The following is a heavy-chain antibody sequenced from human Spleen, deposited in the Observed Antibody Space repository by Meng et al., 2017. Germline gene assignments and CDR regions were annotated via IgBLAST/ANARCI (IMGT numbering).Heavy chain of an antibody. V-gene: IGHV1-2*02. CDR2: INPNSGGT. CDR3: AREGGGAVAGTNDY. Sequence: ASVKVSCKASGYTFTGYYMHWVRQAPGQGLEWMGWINPNSGGTNYAQKFQGRVTMTRDTSISTAYMELSRLRSDDTAVYYCAREGGGAVAGTNDYCGQGTLVTVSS. D-gene: IGHD6-19*01. J-gene: IGHJ4*02. CDR1: GYTFTGYY.